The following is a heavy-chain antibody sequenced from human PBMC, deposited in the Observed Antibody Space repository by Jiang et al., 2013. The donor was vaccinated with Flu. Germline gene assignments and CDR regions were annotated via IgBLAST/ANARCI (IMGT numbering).Heavy chain of an antibody. Sequence: QLVESGGGVVQPGRSLRLSCAASGFTFSEYGMNWVRQAPGKGLEWVAVISFNGSDKYYADPVKGRFTISRDNSKSTVSLQMDNLRTDDTAMYFCAKTGKGAYGDSWGQGTLVTVSS. CDR2: ISFNGSDK. CDR3: AKTGKGAYGDS. J-gene: IGHJ4*02. V-gene: IGHV3-30*18. D-gene: IGHD1-1*01. CDR1: GFTFSEYG.